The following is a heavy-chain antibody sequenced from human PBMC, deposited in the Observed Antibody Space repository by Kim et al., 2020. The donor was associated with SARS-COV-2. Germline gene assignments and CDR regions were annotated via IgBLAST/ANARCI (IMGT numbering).Heavy chain of an antibody. Sequence: GGSLRLSCTTSGFTFTGYAMSWVRQAPGKGLEWVSSIVGSDGTTYYVDSVKGRLTISRDNSKNTLYLQMNSLRADDTAVYYCMKGGWGWIWDHWGQGT. J-gene: IGHJ4*02. CDR1: GFTFTGYA. CDR3: MKGGWGWIWDH. D-gene: IGHD2-2*03. CDR2: IVGSDGTT. V-gene: IGHV3-23*01.